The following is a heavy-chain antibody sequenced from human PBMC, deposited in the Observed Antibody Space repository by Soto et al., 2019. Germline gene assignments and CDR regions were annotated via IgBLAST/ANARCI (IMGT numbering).Heavy chain of an antibody. V-gene: IGHV4-39*01. CDR2: IYYSGST. J-gene: IGHJ4*02. Sequence: SETLSLTCTVSGGSISSSSYYWGWIRQPPGKGLEWIGSIYYSGSTNYNPSLKSRVTISVDTSKNQFSLKLSSVTAADTAVYYCARASEPWAFDYWGQGTLVTVSS. CDR1: GGSISSSSYY. CDR3: ARASEPWAFDY.